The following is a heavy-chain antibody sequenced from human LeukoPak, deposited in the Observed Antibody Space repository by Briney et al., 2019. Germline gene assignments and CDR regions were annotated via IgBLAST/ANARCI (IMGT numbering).Heavy chain of an antibody. CDR3: AKDRGTSLCDAFDI. CDR2: ISGSGGST. Sequence: GGSLRLSCAASGLTFSTYGMSWVRQATGKGLKWVSVISGSGGSTYYADSVKGRFTISRDNSKNTLYLQMNSLRAEDTAIYYCAKDRGTSLCDAFDIWGQGTMVTVSS. J-gene: IGHJ3*02. V-gene: IGHV3-23*01. CDR1: GLTFSTYG. D-gene: IGHD6-25*01.